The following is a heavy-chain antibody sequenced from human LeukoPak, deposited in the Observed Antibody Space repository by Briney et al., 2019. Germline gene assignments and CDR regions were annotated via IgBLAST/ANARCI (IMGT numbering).Heavy chain of an antibody. J-gene: IGHJ3*02. CDR1: GGSISSYY. CDR2: IYYSGST. CDR3: ARGLSGRRDAFDI. V-gene: IGHV4-59*01. D-gene: IGHD1-14*01. Sequence: SETLSLTCTVSGGSISSYYWSWIRQPPGKGLEWIGYIYYSGSTNYNPSLKGRVTISVDTSKNQFSLKLSSVTAADTAVYYCARGLSGRRDAFDIWGQGTMVTVSS.